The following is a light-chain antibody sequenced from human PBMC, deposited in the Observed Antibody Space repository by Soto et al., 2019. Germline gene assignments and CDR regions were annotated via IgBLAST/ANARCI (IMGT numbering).Light chain of an antibody. J-gene: IGLJ1*01. CDR2: EDN. Sequence: QSALTQPASVSGSPGQSITISCTGTSSDIGSYNLVSWYQQTPGKVPKLIIYEDNKRPSGVSNRFSGSKSGNTASLTISSLQAEDEADYHCCSYADFRGHVFGNGTKVTVL. CDR3: CSYADFRGHV. V-gene: IGLV2-23*01. CDR1: SSDIGSYNL.